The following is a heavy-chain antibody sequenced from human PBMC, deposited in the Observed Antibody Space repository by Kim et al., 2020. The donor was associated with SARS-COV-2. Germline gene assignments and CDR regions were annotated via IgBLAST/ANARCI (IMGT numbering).Heavy chain of an antibody. CDR2: ISIYNGNT. CDR3: ARDVLRYFDWSRIGPNYFDY. V-gene: IGHV1-18*04. CDR1: GYTFTSYG. Sequence: ASVKVSCKASGYTFTSYGINWVRQAPGQGPEWMGWISIYNGNTKYAQKVQGRVTMTTDTSTSTAYMELRTLRSDDTAVYYCARDVLRYFDWSRIGPNYFDYWGQGTLVTVSS. D-gene: IGHD3-9*01. J-gene: IGHJ4*02.